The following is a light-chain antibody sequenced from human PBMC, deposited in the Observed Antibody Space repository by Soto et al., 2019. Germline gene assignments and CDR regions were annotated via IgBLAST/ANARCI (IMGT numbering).Light chain of an antibody. J-gene: IGKJ4*01. CDR3: QQYDNLLLT. CDR1: QDISNY. CDR2: DAS. Sequence: DIQMTQSPSSLSASVGDRVTITCQASQDISNYLNWYQQKPGKAPKLLIYDASHLETGVPSRFSGRGSGTDFTFTISSLQPEDIATYYCQQYDNLLLTFGGGTKVEIK. V-gene: IGKV1-33*01.